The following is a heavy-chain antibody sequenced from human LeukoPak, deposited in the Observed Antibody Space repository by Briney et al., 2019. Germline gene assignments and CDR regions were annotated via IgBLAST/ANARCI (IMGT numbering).Heavy chain of an antibody. CDR3: ARDNAIIPAEIADY. D-gene: IGHD2-2*01. J-gene: IGHJ4*02. CDR1: GYTFTRYG. V-gene: IGHV1-18*01. Sequence: ASVKVSCKTSGYTFTRYGISWLRQAPAQGLEWMGWISAYEGNTKYAQKVQGRVSMTTNTSTSTAYMELRSLRSDDTAVYYCARDNAIIPAEIADYWGQGTQVTVSS. CDR2: ISAYEGNT.